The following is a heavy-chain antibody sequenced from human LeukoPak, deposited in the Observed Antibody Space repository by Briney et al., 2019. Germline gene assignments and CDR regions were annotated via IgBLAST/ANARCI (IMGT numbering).Heavy chain of an antibody. V-gene: IGHV4-4*07. Sequence: SETLSLTCTVSGGSVSNYYWSWIRQPAGKGLEWIGRISASGNTNYNPSLKSRVTMSVDTSMNLFALKLSSVTAADTAVYYCARQGVATAIDYWGQGTLVTVSP. CDR3: ARQGVATAIDY. CDR1: GGSVSNYY. J-gene: IGHJ4*02. D-gene: IGHD2-21*02. CDR2: ISASGNT.